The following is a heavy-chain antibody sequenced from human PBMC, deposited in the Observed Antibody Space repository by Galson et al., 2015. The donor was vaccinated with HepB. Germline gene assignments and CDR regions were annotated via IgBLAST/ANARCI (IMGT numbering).Heavy chain of an antibody. CDR3: ARDRQGGTVGNNWFDP. J-gene: IGHJ5*02. D-gene: IGHD1-1*01. V-gene: IGHV3-30-3*01. Sequence: SLRLSCAASGFTFSSYAMHWVRQAPGKGLEWVAVISYDGSNKYYADSVKGRFTISRDNSKNTLYLQMNSLRAEDTAVYYCARDRQGGTVGNNWFDPWGQGTLVTVSS. CDR1: GFTFSSYA. CDR2: ISYDGSNK.